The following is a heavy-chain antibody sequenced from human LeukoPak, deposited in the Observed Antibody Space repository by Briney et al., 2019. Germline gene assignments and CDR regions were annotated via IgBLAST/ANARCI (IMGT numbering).Heavy chain of an antibody. V-gene: IGHV3-23*01. J-gene: IGHJ3*02. CDR1: GFTFSNYA. Sequence: GGSLRLSCAASGFTFSNYAMSWVRQAPGKGLEWVSAISGSGGSTYFADAVKGRFTISRDNSKNTLYLQMNSLRAEDTALYYCAKDSNGDYPITYHAFDIWGQGTMVTVSS. D-gene: IGHD4-17*01. CDR2: ISGSGGST. CDR3: AKDSNGDYPITYHAFDI.